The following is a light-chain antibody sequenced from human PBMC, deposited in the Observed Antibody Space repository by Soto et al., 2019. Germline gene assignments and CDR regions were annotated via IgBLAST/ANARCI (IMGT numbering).Light chain of an antibody. Sequence: IVFTQSPGTLSLSPGDRATLSCRSSQTVSNNYLAWCQQKPGQAPRVIMYGASRRATGIPDRFSGGGSGTDFTLTISRLEPEDFAVYFCQQYAGPPTTFGQGTRLEIK. CDR1: QTVSNNY. CDR2: GAS. V-gene: IGKV3-20*01. J-gene: IGKJ5*01. CDR3: QQYAGPPTT.